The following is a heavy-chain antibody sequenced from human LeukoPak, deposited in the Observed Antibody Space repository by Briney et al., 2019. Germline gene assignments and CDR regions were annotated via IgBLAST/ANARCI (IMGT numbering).Heavy chain of an antibody. J-gene: IGHJ4*02. V-gene: IGHV1-8*01. CDR2: MNPNSGNT. D-gene: IGHD3-10*01. CDR3: ARGVLGELPGDY. CDR1: GYTFTSYD. Sequence: ASVKVSCKASGYTFTSYDINWLRQATGQGLEWMGWMNPNSGNTGYAQKFQGRVTMTRNTSISTAYMELSSLRSEDTAVYYCARGVLGELPGDYWGQGTLVTVSS.